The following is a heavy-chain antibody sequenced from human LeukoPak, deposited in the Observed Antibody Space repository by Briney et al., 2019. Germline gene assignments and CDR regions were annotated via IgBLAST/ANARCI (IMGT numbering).Heavy chain of an antibody. D-gene: IGHD2-2*01. J-gene: IGHJ5*02. V-gene: IGHV1-2*02. CDR1: GYTFTGHY. CDR3: ARGDIVVVPAAKGAYNWFDP. CDR2: INPNSGGT. Sequence: GASVKVSCKASGYTFTGHYMHWVRQAPGQGLEWMGWINPNSGGTNYAQKFQGRVTMTRDTSISTAYMELSRLRSDDTAVYYCARGDIVVVPAAKGAYNWFDPWGQGTLVTVSS.